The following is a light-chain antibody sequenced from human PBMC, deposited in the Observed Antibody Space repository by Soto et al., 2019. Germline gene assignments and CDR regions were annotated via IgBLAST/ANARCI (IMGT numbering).Light chain of an antibody. CDR2: GAS. V-gene: IGKV3-20*01. Sequence: EIVVTQSPGTLSLSPGERATLSCRASHSVSSSYLAWYQQKPGQAPRLLIYGASSRATGIPDRFSGSGSGTDFTLTISRMEPEDFAVYYCQQYGSSPWTFGQGTKVDIK. CDR3: QQYGSSPWT. J-gene: IGKJ1*01. CDR1: HSVSSSY.